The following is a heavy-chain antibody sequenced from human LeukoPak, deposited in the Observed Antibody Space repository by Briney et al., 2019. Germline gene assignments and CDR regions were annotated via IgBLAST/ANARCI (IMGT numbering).Heavy chain of an antibody. J-gene: IGHJ2*01. Sequence: SVKVSCKASGGTFSSYAISWVRQAPGQGLEWMGGIIPIFGTANYAQKFQGRVTITTDESTSTAYMELSSLRSEDTAVYYCARSNLVSWQQLVAYWYFDLWGRGTLVTVSS. CDR3: ARSNLVSWQQLVAYWYFDL. CDR2: IIPIFGTA. D-gene: IGHD6-13*01. CDR1: GGTFSSYA. V-gene: IGHV1-69*05.